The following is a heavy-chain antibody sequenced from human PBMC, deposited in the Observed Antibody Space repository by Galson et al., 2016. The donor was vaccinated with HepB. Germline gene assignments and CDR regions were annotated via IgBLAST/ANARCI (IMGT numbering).Heavy chain of an antibody. CDR1: GFTFSYYV. J-gene: IGHJ3*02. CDR3: ARPRDNYGHAIDI. V-gene: IGHV3-33*08. Sequence: SLRLSCAASGFTFSYYVMHWVRQAPGKGLEWVALIWHDGSNKYYADSVKGRFTISRDNAKNSLYLQMNSLRVVDTAVYYCARPRDNYGHAIDIWGQGTMVTVSS. CDR2: IWHDGSNK. D-gene: IGHD3-10*01.